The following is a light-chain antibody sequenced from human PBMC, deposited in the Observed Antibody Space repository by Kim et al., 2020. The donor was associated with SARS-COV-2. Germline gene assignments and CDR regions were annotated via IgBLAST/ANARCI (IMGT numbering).Light chain of an antibody. Sequence: SYELTQPPSVSVSPGQTARITCSGDALPKKYASWYQQKSGQAPVLVIYEDSKRPSGIPESFSGSSSGTMATLTISGAQVEDEADYYCYSIDTSGNLQRVFGEGTRLTVL. CDR1: ALPKKY. CDR3: YSIDTSGNLQRV. J-gene: IGLJ3*02. CDR2: EDS. V-gene: IGLV3-10*01.